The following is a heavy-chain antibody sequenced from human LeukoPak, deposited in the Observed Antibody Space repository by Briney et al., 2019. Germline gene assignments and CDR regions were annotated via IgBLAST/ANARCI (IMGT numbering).Heavy chain of an antibody. V-gene: IGHV3-30*04. D-gene: IGHD6-13*01. CDR1: GFTFSSYA. CDR3: AREYSGPADY. J-gene: IGHJ4*02. Sequence: PGGSLRLSCAASGFTFSSYAMHWVRQAPGKGLEWVALISYDGSNKYYADSVKGRFTISRDNSKNTLYLQMNSLRAEDTALYYCAREYSGPADYWGQGTLVTVSS. CDR2: ISYDGSNK.